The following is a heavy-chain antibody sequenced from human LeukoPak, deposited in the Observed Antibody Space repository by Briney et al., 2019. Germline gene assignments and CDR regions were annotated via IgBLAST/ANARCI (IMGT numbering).Heavy chain of an antibody. V-gene: IGHV3-69-1*01. Sequence: PGGSLRLSCAASGFTVSNSYVNWVRQAPGKGLEWDSSISSSSTIYYADSVKGRFTISGDNAKNSLYLQMNSLRAEDTAVYYCARDRAIAVPGCTFDYWGQGTLVSVSS. CDR2: ISSSSTI. CDR1: GFTVSNSY. CDR3: ARDRAIAVPGCTFDY. J-gene: IGHJ4*02. D-gene: IGHD6-19*01.